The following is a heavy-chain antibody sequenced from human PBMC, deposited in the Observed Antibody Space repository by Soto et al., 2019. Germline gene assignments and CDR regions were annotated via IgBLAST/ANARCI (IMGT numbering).Heavy chain of an antibody. V-gene: IGHV4-4*07. CDR1: GGSISHDY. J-gene: IGHJ4*02. Sequence: PSETLSLTCTVSGGSISHDYWSWVRQSADKGLEWIGRVVSGGTSDYNPSLKGRVSMSVDTFNNQFSLQVTSVTAADTAMYYCARGPCGGGSCYSDSFPETGFDSWGQGTLVTVSS. D-gene: IGHD2-15*01. CDR3: ARGPCGGGSCYSDSFPETGFDS. CDR2: VVSGGTS.